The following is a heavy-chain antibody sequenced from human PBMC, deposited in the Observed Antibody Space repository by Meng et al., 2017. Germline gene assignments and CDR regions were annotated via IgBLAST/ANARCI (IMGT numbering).Heavy chain of an antibody. D-gene: IGHD3-22*01. Sequence: SETLSLTCTVSGGSISSGSYYWSWIRQPAGKGLEWIGRIYTSGSTNYNPSLKSRVTISVDTSKNQFSLKLSSVTAADTAVYYCARDPYYYDSSGYETTYYYGMDVWGQGTTVTVSS. CDR1: GGSISSGSYY. CDR3: ARDPYYYDSSGYETTYYYGMDV. CDR2: IYTSGST. J-gene: IGHJ6*02. V-gene: IGHV4-61*02.